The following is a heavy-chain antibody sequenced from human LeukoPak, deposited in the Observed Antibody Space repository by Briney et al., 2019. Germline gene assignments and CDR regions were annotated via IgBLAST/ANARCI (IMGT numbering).Heavy chain of an antibody. Sequence: ASVKVSCKASGYTFTGYYMHWVRQAPGQGLEWMGWINLNNGGTNYAQKFQGWVTMTRDTSISTAYMELSRLRSDDTAVYYCARDSATVTTPYFDYWGQGTLVTVSS. CDR2: INLNNGGT. V-gene: IGHV1-2*04. D-gene: IGHD4-17*01. CDR3: ARDSATVTTPYFDY. J-gene: IGHJ4*02. CDR1: GYTFTGYY.